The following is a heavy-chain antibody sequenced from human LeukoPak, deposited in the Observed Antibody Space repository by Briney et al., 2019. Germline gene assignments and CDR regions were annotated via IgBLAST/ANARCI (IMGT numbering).Heavy chain of an antibody. J-gene: IGHJ4*02. CDR2: FDPEDGET. CDR3: ATDRYHSSGWYRFGY. V-gene: IGHV1-24*01. D-gene: IGHD6-19*01. Sequence: ASVKVSCKVSGYTLTELSLHWVRQAPGRGLEWMGGFDPEDGETIYAQKFQGRVTMTEDTSTDTAYMELSSLRSEDTAVYYCATDRYHSSGWYRFGYWGQGTLVTVSS. CDR1: GYTLTELS.